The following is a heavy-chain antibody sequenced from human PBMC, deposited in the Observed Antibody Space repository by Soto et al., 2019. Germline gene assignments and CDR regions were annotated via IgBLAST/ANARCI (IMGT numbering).Heavy chain of an antibody. CDR2: IVVGSGNT. Sequence: ASVKVSCKASGFTFTSSAVQWVRQARGQRLEWIGWIVVGSGNTNYAQRFQERVTITRDMSTSTAYMELSSLRSEDTAVYYCAADYYYDSSGYYRYGYYGMDVWGQGTTVTVSS. CDR1: GFTFTSSA. V-gene: IGHV1-58*01. D-gene: IGHD3-22*01. CDR3: AADYYYDSSGYYRYGYYGMDV. J-gene: IGHJ6*02.